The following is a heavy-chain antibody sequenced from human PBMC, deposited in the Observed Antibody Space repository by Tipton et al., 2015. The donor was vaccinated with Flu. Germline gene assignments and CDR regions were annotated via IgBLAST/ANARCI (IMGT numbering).Heavy chain of an antibody. D-gene: IGHD6-13*01. CDR3: ASGQQLPVFDY. CDR1: GFTFSSYG. CDR2: IWYDGSNK. J-gene: IGHJ4*02. Sequence: SLRLSCAASGFTFSSYGMHWVRQAPGKGLEWVAVIWYDGSNKYYADSVKGRFTISRDNSKNTLYLQMNSLRAEDTAVYYCASGQQLPVFDYWGQGTLVTVSS. V-gene: IGHV3-33*08.